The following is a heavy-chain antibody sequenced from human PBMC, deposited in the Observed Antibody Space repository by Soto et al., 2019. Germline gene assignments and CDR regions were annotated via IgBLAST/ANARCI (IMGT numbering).Heavy chain of an antibody. CDR3: VRSNWFASPSGWGGGFDF. CDR2: IWSDGSDE. Sequence: QVQLVESGGGVVQPARSLRLSCAASGFNFSDSCMHWVRQAPGKGLEWVAVIWSDGSDEDYADSVKGRFSISRDNSEKKLYRQINRLRAEDTGVYYCVRSNWFASPSGWGGGFDFWGQGTLVTVSA. CDR1: GFNFSDSC. D-gene: IGHD6-6*01. J-gene: IGHJ4*02. V-gene: IGHV3-33*03.